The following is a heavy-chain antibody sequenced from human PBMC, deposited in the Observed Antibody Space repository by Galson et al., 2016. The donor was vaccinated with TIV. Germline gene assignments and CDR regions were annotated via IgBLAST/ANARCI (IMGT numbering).Heavy chain of an antibody. CDR1: GYIFTNYY. Sequence: SVKVSCKASGYIFTNYYFHWVRQAPGQGLEWMGVIDPSSGGTTYAQKFQARLIVTRDTSTTTVYMDLSSLKSGDTAVYYCTRDLGRLRDYWGQGTLVTVSS. V-gene: IGHV1-46*01. CDR3: TRDLGRLRDY. CDR2: IDPSSGGT. D-gene: IGHD1-26*01. J-gene: IGHJ4*02.